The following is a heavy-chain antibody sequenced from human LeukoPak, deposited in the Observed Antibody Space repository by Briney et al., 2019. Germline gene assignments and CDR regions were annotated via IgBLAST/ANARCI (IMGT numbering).Heavy chain of an antibody. D-gene: IGHD3-22*01. CDR2: ISYDGSNK. CDR3: AKNHDTSGYTFDY. CDR1: GFSFSSYC. J-gene: IGHJ4*02. Sequence: PGRSLRLSCAASGFSFSSYCMRWVRQAPGKGLEWVAVISYDGSNKYYADSVKGRFTISRDDSKNTLYPQMNSLRTEDTAVYYCAKNHDTSGYTFDYWGQGTLVTVSS. V-gene: IGHV3-30*18.